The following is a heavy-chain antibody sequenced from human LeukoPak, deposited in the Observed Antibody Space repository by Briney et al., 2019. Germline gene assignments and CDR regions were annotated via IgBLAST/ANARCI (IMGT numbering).Heavy chain of an antibody. CDR1: GFTFSSYG. CDR3: AKDLDCSGGSCYPTPDY. CDR2: ISYDGSNK. Sequence: GRSLRLSCAASGFTFSSYGMHWVRQAPGKGLEWVAVISYDGSNKYYADSVKGRFTISRDNSKNTLYLQMNSLRAEDTAVYYCAKDLDCSGGSCYPTPDYWGQGTLVTVSS. V-gene: IGHV3-30*18. D-gene: IGHD2-15*01. J-gene: IGHJ4*02.